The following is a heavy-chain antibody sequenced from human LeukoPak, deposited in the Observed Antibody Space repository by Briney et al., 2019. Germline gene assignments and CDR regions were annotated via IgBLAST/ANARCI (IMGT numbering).Heavy chain of an antibody. J-gene: IGHJ5*02. CDR2: INHSGST. Sequence: SETLSLTCAVYGGSFSGYYWSWIRQPPGKGLEWMGEINHSGSTNYNPSLKSRVTISVDTSKNQFSLKLSSVTAADTAVYYCARGSQYSAYNWFHPWGQGTLVTVSS. CDR1: GGSFSGYY. CDR3: ARGSQYSAYNWFHP. V-gene: IGHV4-34*01. D-gene: IGHD5-18*01.